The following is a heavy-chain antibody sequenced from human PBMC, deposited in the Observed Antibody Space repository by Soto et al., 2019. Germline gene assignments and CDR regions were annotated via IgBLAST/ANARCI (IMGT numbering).Heavy chain of an antibody. J-gene: IGHJ6*03. CDR1: GYSFTSYW. CDR3: ARHSYYGSGIPGGYYYMDV. D-gene: IGHD3-10*01. Sequence: GESLKISCKGSGYSFTSYWIGWVRQMPGKGLEWMGIIYPGDSDTRYSPSFQGQVTISADKSISTAYLQWSSLKASDTAMYYCARHSYYGSGIPGGYYYMDVWGKGTTVTVSS. V-gene: IGHV5-51*01. CDR2: IYPGDSDT.